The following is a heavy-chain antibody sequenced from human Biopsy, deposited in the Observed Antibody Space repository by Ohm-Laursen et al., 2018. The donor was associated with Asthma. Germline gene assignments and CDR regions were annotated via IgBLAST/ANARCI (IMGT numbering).Heavy chain of an antibody. Sequence: TLSLTCTVSGGSISSYYWSWIRQPPGKGLEWIGYIYFSGSTNYNPSLKSRVTISVDTSKNQFSLILSSVTAADTAVYFCVRHQYSSSWSTFDYWGQGALVTVSS. D-gene: IGHD3-22*01. CDR2: IYFSGST. V-gene: IGHV4-59*08. J-gene: IGHJ4*02. CDR3: VRHQYSSSWSTFDY. CDR1: GGSISSYY.